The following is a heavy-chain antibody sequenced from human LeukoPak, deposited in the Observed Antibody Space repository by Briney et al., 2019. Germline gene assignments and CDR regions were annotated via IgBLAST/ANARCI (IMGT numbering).Heavy chain of an antibody. Sequence: PGGSLRLSCAASGFTFSSYSMNWVRQAPGKGLEWVSSMNSRSSSKYYADSVKGRFTISRDNAKNSLYLQMNSLRAEDTAVYSCARDYGGSSPFDYWGQGTLVTVSS. J-gene: IGHJ4*02. D-gene: IGHD4-23*01. CDR2: MNSRSSSK. CDR1: GFTFSSYS. V-gene: IGHV3-21*01. CDR3: ARDYGGSSPFDY.